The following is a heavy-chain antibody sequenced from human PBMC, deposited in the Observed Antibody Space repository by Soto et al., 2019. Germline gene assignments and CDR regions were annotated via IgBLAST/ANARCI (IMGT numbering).Heavy chain of an antibody. CDR3: TSHLGELSLQRAFDI. V-gene: IGHV3-73*01. D-gene: IGHD3-16*02. CDR2: IRSKTNSYAT. CDR1: GFTVSGSA. J-gene: IGHJ3*02. Sequence: GGSLRLSCAASGFTVSGSAVHWVRQASGKGLEWVGRIRSKTNSYATAYAASVKGRFTISRDDSKNTAYLQMNSLKTEDTAVYYCTSHLGELSLQRAFDIGGQGTMVNVS.